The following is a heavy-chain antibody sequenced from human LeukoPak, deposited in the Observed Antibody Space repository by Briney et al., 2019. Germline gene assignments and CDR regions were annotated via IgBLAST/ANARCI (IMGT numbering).Heavy chain of an antibody. J-gene: IGHJ6*03. CDR2: INWNGDST. Sequence: PGGSLRLSCAASGFRFDDYGMSWVRQAPGKGLEWVSGINWNGDSTGYADSVKGRFTISRDNAKNSLYLQMNSLRAEDTALYYCARGQSYYYDRSGYYGDYYYYMDVWGKGTTVTVSS. D-gene: IGHD3-22*01. CDR1: GFRFDDYG. CDR3: ARGQSYYYDRSGYYGDYYYYMDV. V-gene: IGHV3-20*04.